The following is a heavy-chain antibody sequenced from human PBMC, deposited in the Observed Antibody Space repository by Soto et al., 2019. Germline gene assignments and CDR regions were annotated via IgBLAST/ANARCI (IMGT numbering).Heavy chain of an antibody. CDR3: ARLVVVAPVANA. J-gene: IGHJ5*02. CDR1: GGSISYNIYY. Sequence: SETLSLTCSVSGGSISYNIYYWGWSRQPPGKGLEWVGGIFYTGTTYYSPCLKDRVTISVDTPKNSFSLNLTSVTAADTAVYFCARLVVVAPVANAWGQGTLVTVSS. D-gene: IGHD2-2*01. V-gene: IGHV4-39*02. CDR2: IFYTGTT.